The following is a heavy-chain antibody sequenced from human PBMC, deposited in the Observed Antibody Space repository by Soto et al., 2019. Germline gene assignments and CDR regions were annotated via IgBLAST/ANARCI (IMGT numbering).Heavy chain of an antibody. CDR2: THHTGAT. V-gene: IGHV4-39*02. D-gene: IGHD3-16*01. J-gene: IGHJ4*02. Sequence: SETLSLTCTVAGGSITSRNHYWGWVRQPPGKGLEWVARTHHTGATYNNPSLRSRINMSIDTSKNRFSLSLTSVTAADTATYFCSTDSYYDHNSGYLVSWGQGTVVTVS. CDR3: STDSYYDHNSGYLVS. CDR1: GGSITSRNHY.